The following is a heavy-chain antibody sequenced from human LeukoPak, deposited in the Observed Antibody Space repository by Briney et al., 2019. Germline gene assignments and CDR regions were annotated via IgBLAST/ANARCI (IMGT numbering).Heavy chain of an antibody. CDR1: GGSFSGYY. J-gene: IGHJ5*01. CDR2: INHSGST. V-gene: IGHV4-34*01. CDR3: RPRGVIIKSWFDS. Sequence: SETLSLTCAVYGGSFSGYYWSWIRQPPGKGLEWIGEINHSGSTNYNPSLKSRATILLHTSKNHFSLNLSSVTAADTAVYARRPRGVIIKSWFDSWGQGTLVTVSS. D-gene: IGHD3-10*01.